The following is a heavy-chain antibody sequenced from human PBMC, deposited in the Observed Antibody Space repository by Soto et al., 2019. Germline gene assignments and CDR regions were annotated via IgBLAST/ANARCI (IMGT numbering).Heavy chain of an antibody. J-gene: IGHJ6*02. CDR1: GYTFTSNG. D-gene: IGHD3-16*02. CDR3: AREGFYVWGSFRNYGMDV. V-gene: IGHV1-18*01. CDR2: IGAYNGNT. Sequence: QVQLVQSGAEVRKPGASVKVSCKASGYTFTSNGISWVRQAPGQGLEWLGWIGAYNGNTNYAQKLRGRVTMTTDISTSPDYMELRSRGSDDKPVYYCAREGFYVWGSFRNYGMDVWGQGTTVTVSS.